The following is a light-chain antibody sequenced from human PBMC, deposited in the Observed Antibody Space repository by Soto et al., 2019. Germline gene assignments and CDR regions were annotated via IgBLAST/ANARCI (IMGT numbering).Light chain of an antibody. CDR2: DAT. J-gene: IGKJ2*01. CDR3: QEYDSYSYA. V-gene: IGKV1-5*01. Sequence: DIQMTQSPSTLSASVGDRVTITCRASESVGMWLAWYQQKPGKAPKLLIYDATTLESGVPSRFSGRSSDTEFTLTISGLQPDDFATYYCQEYDSYSYAFGQGTKVE. CDR1: ESVGMW.